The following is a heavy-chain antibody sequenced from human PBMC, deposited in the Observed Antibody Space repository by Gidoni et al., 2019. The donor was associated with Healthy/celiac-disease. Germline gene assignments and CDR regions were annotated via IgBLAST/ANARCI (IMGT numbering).Heavy chain of an antibody. CDR1: GFTFSRYE. CDR2: ISSSGRTI. Sequence: EVPLVESGGGLVQPGGSLRLSCAASGFTFSRYEMNWVRQAPGKGLVCVSDISSSGRTIYYADSVKGRFTISRDNAKNSLYLKMNSLRAEDTAVYYGGRERSGLYYYGRDVWGQGTTVTVSS. CDR3: GRERSGLYYYGRDV. V-gene: IGHV3-48*03. D-gene: IGHD5-12*01. J-gene: IGHJ6*02.